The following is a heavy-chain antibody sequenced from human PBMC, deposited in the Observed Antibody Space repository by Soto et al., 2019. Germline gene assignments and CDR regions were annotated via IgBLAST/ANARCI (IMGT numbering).Heavy chain of an antibody. V-gene: IGHV4-59*01. Sequence: PSETLSLTCTVSGGSISSYYWSRIRQPPGKGLEWIGYIYYSGSTNYNPSLKSRVTISVDTSKNQFSLKLSSVTAADTAVYYCARTRRTSWSLPPGSFDPWGQGTLVTVSS. D-gene: IGHD2-2*01. CDR2: IYYSGST. CDR1: GGSISSYY. CDR3: ARTRRTSWSLPPGSFDP. J-gene: IGHJ5*02.